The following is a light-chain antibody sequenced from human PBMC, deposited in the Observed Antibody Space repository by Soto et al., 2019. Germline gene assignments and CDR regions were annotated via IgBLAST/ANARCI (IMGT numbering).Light chain of an antibody. CDR2: DVS. CDR1: SSDVGGYNY. J-gene: IGLJ3*02. Sequence: QSALTQPASVSGSPGQSIAISCTGTSSDVGGYNYVSWYQQHPGKTPNLMIYDVSNRPSGVSNRFSGSKSGNTASLTISGLQAEDEADYYCSSYTSSSTWGFGGGTKLTVL. CDR3: SSYTSSSTWG. V-gene: IGLV2-14*01.